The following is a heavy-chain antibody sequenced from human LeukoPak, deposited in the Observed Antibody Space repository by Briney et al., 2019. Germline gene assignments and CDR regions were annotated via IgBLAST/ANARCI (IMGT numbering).Heavy chain of an antibody. CDR1: GFTFSSYA. Sequence: PGGSLRLSXAASGFTFSSYAMSWVGQAPGKGLEWVSTLSGSGVNTYYADSVKGRFTISRDNSKNTLYLQMNSLRAEDTAVYYCAKDYFSGNWGQGTLVTVSS. J-gene: IGHJ4*02. CDR3: AKDYFSGN. D-gene: IGHD3-10*01. CDR2: LSGSGVNT. V-gene: IGHV3-23*01.